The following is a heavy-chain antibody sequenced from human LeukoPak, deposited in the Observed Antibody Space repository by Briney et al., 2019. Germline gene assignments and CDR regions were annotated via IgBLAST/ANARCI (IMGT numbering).Heavy chain of an antibody. J-gene: IGHJ4*02. D-gene: IGHD1-26*01. CDR2: INPNSGGT. CDR3: ARGVGATGSLDY. CDR1: GYTFTGYY. V-gene: IGHV1-2*02. Sequence: ASVKVSCKASGYTFTGYYMHWVRQAPGQGLEWMGWINPNSGGTNYAQKFQGRVTMTRDTSISTAYMELSRLRSDDTAVYYCARGVGATGSLDYWGQETLVTVSS.